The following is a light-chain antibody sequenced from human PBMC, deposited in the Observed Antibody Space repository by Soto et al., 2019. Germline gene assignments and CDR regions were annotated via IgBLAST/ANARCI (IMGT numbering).Light chain of an antibody. Sequence: NFMLTQPHSVSGSPGKTVTISFTGSGGSLASNYVQWYQQRPGRAPTTVIYEDNDRPSGVPNRFSGSVDISSNSAFLTISGLTTEDEADYYCQSVDSSDQGFFGGGTKLTVL. CDR2: EDN. CDR3: QSVDSSDQGF. J-gene: IGLJ2*01. CDR1: GGSLASNY. V-gene: IGLV6-57*02.